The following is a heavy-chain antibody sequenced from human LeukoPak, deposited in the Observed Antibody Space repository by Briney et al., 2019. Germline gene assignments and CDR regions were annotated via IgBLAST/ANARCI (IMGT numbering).Heavy chain of an antibody. V-gene: IGHV4-61*02. CDR2: IYTSGST. D-gene: IGHD2-8*01. CDR3: ARDRYRDATFDI. CDR1: GGSISSGSYY. Sequence: SETLSLTCTVSGGSISSGSYYWSWIRQPAGKGLEWIGRIYTSGSTNYNPSLKSRVTISVDTSKNQFSLKLSSVTAADTAVYYCARDRYRDATFDIWGQGTMVTVSS. J-gene: IGHJ3*02.